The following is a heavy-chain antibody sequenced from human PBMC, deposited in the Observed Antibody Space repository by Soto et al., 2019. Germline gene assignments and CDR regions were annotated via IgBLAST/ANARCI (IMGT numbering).Heavy chain of an antibody. CDR3: ARGVPAAALWFDP. V-gene: IGHV4-59*08. CDR2: IYYSGST. D-gene: IGHD2-2*01. Sequence: PSETLSLTCTVSGGSISSYYWSWIRQPPGKGLEWIGYIYYSGSTNYNPSLKSRVTISVDTSKNQFSLKLSSVTAADTAVYYCARGVPAAALWFDPWGQGTLVTVS. J-gene: IGHJ5*02. CDR1: GGSISSYY.